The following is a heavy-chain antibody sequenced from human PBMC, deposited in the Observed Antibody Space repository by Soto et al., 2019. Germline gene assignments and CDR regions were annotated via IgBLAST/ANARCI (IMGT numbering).Heavy chain of an antibody. D-gene: IGHD6-25*01. CDR1: GGSISSGGYY. J-gene: IGHJ4*02. Sequence: SETLSLTCTVSGGSISSGGYYWSWIRQHPGKGLEWIGYIYYSGSTYYNPSLKSRVTISVDTSKNQFSLKLSSVTAADTAVYYCARVPRIAASGSVDYWGQGTLVTVPQ. CDR2: IYYSGST. V-gene: IGHV4-31*03. CDR3: ARVPRIAASGSVDY.